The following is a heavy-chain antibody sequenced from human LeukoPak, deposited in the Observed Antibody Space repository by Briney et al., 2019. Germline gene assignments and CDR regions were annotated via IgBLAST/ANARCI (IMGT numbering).Heavy chain of an antibody. CDR2: INPNSGGT. CDR3: ARDGDNCSSTSCQPGPGYFDL. Sequence: ASVKVSCKASGYTFTGYYMHWVRQAPGQGLEWMGWINPNSGGTNYAQKFQGRVTMTRDTSISTAYMELSRLRSDDTAVYYCARDGDNCSSTSCQPGPGYFDLWGRGTLVTVSS. V-gene: IGHV1-2*02. J-gene: IGHJ2*01. CDR1: GYTFTGYY. D-gene: IGHD2-2*01.